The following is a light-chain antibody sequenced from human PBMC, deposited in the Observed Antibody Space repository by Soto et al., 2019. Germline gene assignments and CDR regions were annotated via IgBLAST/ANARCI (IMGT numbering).Light chain of an antibody. CDR3: QSYDSSLSVV. CDR1: SSNIGAGYD. J-gene: IGLJ2*01. V-gene: IGLV1-40*01. Sequence: QPVLTQPPSVSGAPGQRVTISCTGSSSNIGAGYDVHWYQQLPGTAPKLLIYGNSNRPSGVPDRFSGSKSGTSASLAITGLQAEDEADYYCQSYDSSLSVVFGGGIKLTVL. CDR2: GNS.